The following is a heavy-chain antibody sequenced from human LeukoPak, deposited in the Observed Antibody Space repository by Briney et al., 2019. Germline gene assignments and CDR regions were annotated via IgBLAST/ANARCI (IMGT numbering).Heavy chain of an antibody. CDR3: AKDLVPGSSWADDAFDI. D-gene: IGHD6-13*01. V-gene: IGHV3-23*01. CDR2: ISGSGGST. J-gene: IGHJ3*02. CDR1: GFTFSSYA. Sequence: GGSLRLSCAASGFTFSSYAMSWVRQAPGKGLEWVSAISGSGGSTYYADSVKGRFTISRDNSKNTLYLQMNSLRAEDTAVYYCAKDLVPGSSWADDAFDIWGQGTMVTVSS.